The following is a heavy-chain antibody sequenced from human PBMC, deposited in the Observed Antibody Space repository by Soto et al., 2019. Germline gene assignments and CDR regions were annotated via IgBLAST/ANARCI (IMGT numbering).Heavy chain of an antibody. Sequence: APTMVNPTETLTLTCTLSGFSPSNAGMGVSWIRQPPGKALEWLAHIFPGDEAFYRTSLETRLTVSKDTSKSEVVLTMTNRDPLATATCYRARAGDRAISDNGLDPCGQGSQVTVSS. CDR1: GFSPSNAGMG. CDR3: ARAGDRAISDNGLDP. J-gene: IGHJ5*02. D-gene: IGHD3-10*01. V-gene: IGHV2-26*01. CDR2: IFPGDEA.